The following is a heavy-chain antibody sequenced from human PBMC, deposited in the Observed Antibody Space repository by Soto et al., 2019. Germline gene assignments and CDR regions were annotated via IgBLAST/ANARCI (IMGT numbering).Heavy chain of an antibody. J-gene: IGHJ6*02. D-gene: IGHD3-3*01. V-gene: IGHV6-1*01. CDR3: ARTRVYDSYNYYGMAV. CDR2: TYYRSKWYN. Sequence: SQTLSLTCAISGDSVSSNSAAWNWIRQSPSRGLEWLGRTYYRSKWYNDYAITVKSRITINPDTSKNQFSLQLNSVTPEDTAVYFCARTRVYDSYNYYGMAVWGQGTTVTVSS. CDR1: GDSVSSNSAA.